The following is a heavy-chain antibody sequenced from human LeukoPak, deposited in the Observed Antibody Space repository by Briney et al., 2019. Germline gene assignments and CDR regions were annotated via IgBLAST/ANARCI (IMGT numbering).Heavy chain of an antibody. V-gene: IGHV4-59*12. CDR2: IYYSGST. Sequence: SETLSLTCTVSGGSISSYYWSWIRQPPGKGLEWIGYIYYSGSTNYNPSLKSRVTISVDTSKNQFSLKLSSVTAADTAVYYCARDLRSDYDFWSGYPHYYYYMDVWGKGTTVTVSS. J-gene: IGHJ6*03. CDR3: ARDLRSDYDFWSGYPHYYYYMDV. D-gene: IGHD3-3*01. CDR1: GGSISSYY.